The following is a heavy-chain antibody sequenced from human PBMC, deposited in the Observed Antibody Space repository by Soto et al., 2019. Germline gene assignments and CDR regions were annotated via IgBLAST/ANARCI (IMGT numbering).Heavy chain of an antibody. Sequence: GTSVKVSCKDSGYTFTSYGMSWVRQAPGQGLELMGWINGGNGNTKYSRNFKRRVTITRDTSASTAYMGLSRLRSEDTAVYYCARDREGYKWNYYFHYWGYGTLVTV. V-gene: IGHV1-3*01. D-gene: IGHD1-1*01. J-gene: IGHJ4*01. CDR3: ARDREGYKWNYYFHY. CDR1: GYTFTSYG. CDR2: INGGNGNT.